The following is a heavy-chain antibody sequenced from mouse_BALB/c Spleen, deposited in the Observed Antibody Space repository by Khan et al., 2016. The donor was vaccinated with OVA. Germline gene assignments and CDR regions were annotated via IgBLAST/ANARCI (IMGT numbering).Heavy chain of an antibody. V-gene: IGHV1-69*02. Sequence: QVQLKQSGAELVKPGASVKLSCKASGYTFTSYWMHWVKQRPGQGLEWIGEIDPSDSYTNYNQKFKSKATLTVDKSSSTAYMQLSSLTSEDSAVYSCVRSYFYGSSTWFAFWGQGTLVTVSA. CDR3: VRSYFYGSSTWFAF. CDR2: IDPSDSYT. D-gene: IGHD1-1*01. CDR1: GYTFTSYW. J-gene: IGHJ3*01.